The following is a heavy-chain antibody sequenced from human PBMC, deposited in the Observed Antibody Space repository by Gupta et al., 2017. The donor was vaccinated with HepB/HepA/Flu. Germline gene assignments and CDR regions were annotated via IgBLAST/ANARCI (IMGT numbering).Heavy chain of an antibody. J-gene: IGHJ4*02. CDR1: GFTFSTYA. CDR2: ISDSGGDT. CDR3: AKRIEYSSSWAYFDY. D-gene: IGHD6-6*01. V-gene: IGHV3-23*01. Sequence: EVQLLASGGGLVQRGGSLRLSCAASGFTFSTYAMIWFRQAPGKGLEWVSAISDSGGDTYYADSVKGRFTISRDSSKNTLYLQMNSLRAEDTAVYYCAKRIEYSSSWAYFDYWGQGTLVTVSS.